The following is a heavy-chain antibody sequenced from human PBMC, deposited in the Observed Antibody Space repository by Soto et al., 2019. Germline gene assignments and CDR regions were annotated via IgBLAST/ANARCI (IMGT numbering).Heavy chain of an antibody. V-gene: IGHV3-15*01. Sequence: PGGSLRFSCAASGFTFSDAWMSWVRQAPGKGLDWVGRIKSKSDGGTTEYAAPVRGRFTISRDDSKNTLYLQMNSLKTEDTAVYYCTTDLWRIAVVVGSTGYFNPWGQGTRVTVSS. CDR1: GFTFSDAW. D-gene: IGHD2-15*01. CDR3: TTDLWRIAVVVGSTGYFNP. J-gene: IGHJ5*02. CDR2: IKSKSDGGTT.